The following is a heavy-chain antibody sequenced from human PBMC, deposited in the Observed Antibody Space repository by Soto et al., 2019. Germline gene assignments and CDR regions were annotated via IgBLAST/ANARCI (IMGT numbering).Heavy chain of an antibody. Sequence: SETLSLTCTVSGGSISSGGYYWSWIRQHPGKGLEWIGEIYHSGITNYNPSLRSRVSMSVDKSNNEFSLSLISVTAADTAVYYCATLPPRIVVVFTEMPTWGQGILVTVSS. J-gene: IGHJ5*02. CDR3: ATLPPRIVVVFTEMPT. CDR1: GGSISSGGYY. D-gene: IGHD2-21*01. CDR2: IYHSGIT. V-gene: IGHV4-31*09.